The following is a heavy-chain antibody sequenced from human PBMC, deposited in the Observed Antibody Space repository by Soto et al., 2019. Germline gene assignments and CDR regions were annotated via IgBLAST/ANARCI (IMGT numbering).Heavy chain of an antibody. D-gene: IGHD3-22*01. V-gene: IGHV4-31*03. CDR1: GASIRSGGYY. Sequence: SETLSLTCTVSGASIRSGGYYFSWVRQRPGKGLEWMGYIYYSGNTHYNPSLKSRLTISVDTSKNHFSLNLNSVTAADTAMYYCARAYYGGKVRSFDTWGQGTLVT. J-gene: IGHJ5*02. CDR2: IYYSGNT. CDR3: ARAYYGGKVRSFDT.